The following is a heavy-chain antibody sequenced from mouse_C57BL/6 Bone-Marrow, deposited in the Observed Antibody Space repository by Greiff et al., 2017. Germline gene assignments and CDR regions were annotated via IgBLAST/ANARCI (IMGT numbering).Heavy chain of an antibody. CDR1: GYTFTNYW. J-gene: IGHJ4*01. V-gene: IGHV1-63*01. Sequence: QVQLQQSGAELVRPGTSVKMSCKASGYTFTNYWIGWAKQRPGHGLEWIGDIYPGGGYTNYNEKFKGKATLTADKSSSTAYMQFSSLTSEDSAIYYCARLVRFYYYAMDYWGQGTSVTVSS. D-gene: IGHD1-1*02. CDR3: ARLVRFYYYAMDY. CDR2: IYPGGGYT.